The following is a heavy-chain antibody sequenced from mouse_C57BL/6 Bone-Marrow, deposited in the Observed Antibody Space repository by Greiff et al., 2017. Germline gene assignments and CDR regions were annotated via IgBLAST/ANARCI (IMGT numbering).Heavy chain of an antibody. Sequence: VKLVESGGGLVQPGGSLKLSCAASGFTFSDYYMYWVRQTPEKRLEWVAYISNGGGSTYYPDTVKGRFTISRDNAKNTLYLQMSRLKSEDTAMYYCARSGTLYAMDYWGQGTSVTVSS. CDR2: ISNGGGST. CDR1: GFTFSDYY. CDR3: ARSGTLYAMDY. J-gene: IGHJ4*01. V-gene: IGHV5-12*01. D-gene: IGHD4-1*01.